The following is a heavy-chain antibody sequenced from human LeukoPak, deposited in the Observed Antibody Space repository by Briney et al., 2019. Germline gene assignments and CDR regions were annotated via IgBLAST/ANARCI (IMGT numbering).Heavy chain of an antibody. CDR3: AGIGSMHYYYGMDV. CDR1: GYTFTNHA. V-gene: IGHV1-69*13. Sequence: SVKVSCKASGYTFTNHAMHWVRQAPGQGLEWMGGIIPIFGTANYAQKFQGRVTITADESTSTAYMELGSLRSEDTAVYYCAGIGSMHYYYGMDVWGQGTTVTVSS. J-gene: IGHJ6*02. CDR2: IIPIFGTA. D-gene: IGHD2-15*01.